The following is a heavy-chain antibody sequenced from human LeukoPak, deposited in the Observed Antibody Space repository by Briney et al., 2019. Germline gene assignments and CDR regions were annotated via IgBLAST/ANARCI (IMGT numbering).Heavy chain of an antibody. CDR1: GYTLTELS. V-gene: IGHV1-24*01. Sequence: ASVKVSCKVSGYTLTELSMHWVRQAPGKGLEWMGGFDPEDGETIYAQKFLGRVTMTEDTSTDTAYMELSSLRSEDTAVYYCATDGSGGKRWYNWFDPWGQGTLVTVSS. D-gene: IGHD2-15*01. J-gene: IGHJ5*02. CDR3: ATDGSGGKRWYNWFDP. CDR2: FDPEDGET.